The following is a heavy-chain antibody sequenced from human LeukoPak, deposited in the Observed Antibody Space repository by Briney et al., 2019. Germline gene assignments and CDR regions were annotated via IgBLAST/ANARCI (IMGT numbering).Heavy chain of an antibody. CDR1: GGSFSGYY. J-gene: IGHJ4*02. V-gene: IGHV4-34*01. D-gene: IGHD3-10*01. CDR3: ARDGENPHYDY. CDR2: INHSGST. Sequence: PSETLSLTCAVYGGSFSGYYWSWICQPPGKGLEWIGEINHSGSTNYNPSLKSRVTISVDTSKNQFSLKLSSVTAADTAVYYCARDGENPHYDYWGQGTLVTVSS.